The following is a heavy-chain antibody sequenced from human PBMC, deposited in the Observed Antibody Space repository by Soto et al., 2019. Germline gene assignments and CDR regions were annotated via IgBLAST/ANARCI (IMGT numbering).Heavy chain of an antibody. CDR2: TYYRSKWYN. CDR1: GDSVSSNSAA. D-gene: IGHD3-16*02. J-gene: IGHJ6*02. Sequence: SQTLSLTCAISGDSVSSNSAAWNWIRQSPSRGLEWLGRTYYRSKWYNDYAVSVKSRITINPDTSKNQFSLQLNSVTPEDTAVYYCARAPREMITFGGVIDYYYYGMDVWGQGTTVTVSS. V-gene: IGHV6-1*01. CDR3: ARAPREMITFGGVIDYYYYGMDV.